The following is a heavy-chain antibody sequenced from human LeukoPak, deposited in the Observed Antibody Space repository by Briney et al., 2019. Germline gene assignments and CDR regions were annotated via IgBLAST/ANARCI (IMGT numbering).Heavy chain of an antibody. CDR3: ARGYYYESSGYSRATLFDY. CDR1: GYSFTTYW. D-gene: IGHD3-22*01. V-gene: IGHV5-51*01. Sequence: GESLKISCKVSGYSFTTYWIAWVRQMPGKGLEWMGFIYPGDSVTRYSPSFQGQVTISADKSISTAYLQWSSLKASDTAMYYCARGYYYESSGYSRATLFDYWGQGTLVTVSS. J-gene: IGHJ4*02. CDR2: IYPGDSVT.